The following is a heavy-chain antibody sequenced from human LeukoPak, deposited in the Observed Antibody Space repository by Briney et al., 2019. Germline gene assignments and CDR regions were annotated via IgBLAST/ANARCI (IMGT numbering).Heavy chain of an antibody. CDR2: IYYSGST. CDR1: GGSISSNY. Sequence: PSETLSLTCTVSGGSISSNYWSWIRQPPGKGLEWIGYIYYSGSTNYNPSLKSRVTISVDTSKNQFSLKLSSVTAADTAVYYCARVKNYYDSSGYPYYFDYWGQGTLVTVSS. D-gene: IGHD3-22*01. CDR3: ARVKNYYDSSGYPYYFDY. V-gene: IGHV4-59*01. J-gene: IGHJ4*02.